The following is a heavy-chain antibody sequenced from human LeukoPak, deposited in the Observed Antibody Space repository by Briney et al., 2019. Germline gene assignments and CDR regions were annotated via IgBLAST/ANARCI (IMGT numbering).Heavy chain of an antibody. CDR3: ARVYDSSLDY. CDR2: INHSGST. CDR1: GGSFSGYY. J-gene: IGHJ4*02. V-gene: IGHV4-34*01. Sequence: PSETLSLTCAVYGGSFSGYYWSWIRQPPGKGLEWIGEINHSGSTNYNPSLKSRVTISVDTSKNQFSLKLSSVTAADTAVYYCARVYDSSLDYWGRGTLVTVSS. D-gene: IGHD6-6*01.